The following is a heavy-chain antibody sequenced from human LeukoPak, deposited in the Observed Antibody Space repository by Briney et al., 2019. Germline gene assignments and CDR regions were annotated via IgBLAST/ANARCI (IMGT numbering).Heavy chain of an antibody. CDR2: IYSGGST. D-gene: IGHD6-6*01. V-gene: IGHV3-66*01. Sequence: GSLRLSFAASGLPVSSNFMSWVRQAPGKGLEWVSVIYSGGSTYYTDSVKGRFTISRDNSKNTLYLQMNSLPAEDTAVYYCTTEAYSSSSGGFDYWGQGTLVTVSS. CDR1: GLPVSSNF. CDR3: TTEAYSSSSGGFDY. J-gene: IGHJ4*02.